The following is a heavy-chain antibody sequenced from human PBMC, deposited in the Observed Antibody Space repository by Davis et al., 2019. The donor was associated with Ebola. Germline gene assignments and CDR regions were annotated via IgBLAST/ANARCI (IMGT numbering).Heavy chain of an antibody. CDR2: IYPGDSDT. D-gene: IGHD6-13*01. Sequence: KVSCKGSGYSFTSYWIGWVRQMPGKGLEWMGIIYPGDSDTRYSPSFEGQVTISADKSISTAYLQWRSLKASDTAMYYWARRGGQQPSLGAYYYYYMDVWGKGTTVTVSS. J-gene: IGHJ6*03. CDR1: GYSFTSYW. CDR3: ARRGGQQPSLGAYYYYYMDV. V-gene: IGHV5-51*01.